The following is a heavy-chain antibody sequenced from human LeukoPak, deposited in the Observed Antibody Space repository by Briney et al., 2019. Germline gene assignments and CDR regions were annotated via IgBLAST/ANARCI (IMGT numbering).Heavy chain of an antibody. D-gene: IGHD6-19*01. CDR2: ISSSGSIT. J-gene: IGHJ4*02. CDR3: ARDRDNVAGTRGYFDY. CDR1: GFTFNDYE. Sequence: GGSLRLSCAASGFTFNDYEMTWVRQAPGKGLEWISYISSSGSITSHADSVKGRFTISRDNAKNSLYLQMNSLRAEDTAVYYCARDRDNVAGTRGYFDYWGQGTLVTVSS. V-gene: IGHV3-48*03.